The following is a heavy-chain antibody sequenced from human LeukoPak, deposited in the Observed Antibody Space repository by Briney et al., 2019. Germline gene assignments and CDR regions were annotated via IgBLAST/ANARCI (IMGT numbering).Heavy chain of an antibody. J-gene: IGHJ6*02. Sequence: PSQTLSLTCAVSGGSLSSGGYSWSWLRQPPGTGLEWIGYIYHSGSTYYNPSPKSRVTISVDRSKNQFSLKLSSVTAADTAVYYCASTDYYGMDVWGQGTTVTVSS. V-gene: IGHV4-30-2*01. CDR3: ASTDYYGMDV. CDR1: GGSLSSGGYS. CDR2: IYHSGST.